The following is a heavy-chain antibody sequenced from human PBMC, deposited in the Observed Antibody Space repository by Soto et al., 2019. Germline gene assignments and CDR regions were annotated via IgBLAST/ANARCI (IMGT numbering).Heavy chain of an antibody. Sequence: QVQLQESGPGLVKPSQTLSLTCTVSGRSVSVGGRYWNWIRQHPGKGLEWIGYIHDSGSTYDNPSLMMRATISIDTSMNQSSLRIGSVPAADTALYSRARALGTTGQPSHYCYAMDVWGQGPTVAV. J-gene: IGHJ6*02. CDR2: IHDSGST. CDR3: ARALGTTGQPSHYCYAMDV. CDR1: GRSVSVGGRY. V-gene: IGHV4-31*02. D-gene: IGHD1-1*01.